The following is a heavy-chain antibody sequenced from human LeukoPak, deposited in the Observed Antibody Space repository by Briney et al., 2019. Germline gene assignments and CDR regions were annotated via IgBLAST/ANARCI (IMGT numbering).Heavy chain of an antibody. CDR3: ASHYYGSGSYNDY. D-gene: IGHD3-10*01. Sequence: PSETLSLTCTVSGGSISSSSYYWGWIRQPPGKGLEWIGSIYYSGSTYYNPSLKSRVTISVDTSKNQFSLKLSSVTAAGTAVYYCASHYYGSGSYNDYWGQGTLVTVSS. CDR2: IYYSGST. CDR1: GGSISSSSYY. J-gene: IGHJ4*02. V-gene: IGHV4-39*01.